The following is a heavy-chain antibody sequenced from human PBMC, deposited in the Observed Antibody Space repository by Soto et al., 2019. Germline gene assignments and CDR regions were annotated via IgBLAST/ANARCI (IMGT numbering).Heavy chain of an antibody. J-gene: IGHJ6*02. V-gene: IGHV1-69*13. CDR1: GGAFSSYA. CDR3: ARIPNADYYYGMDV. D-gene: IGHD2-8*01. Sequence: SVKVSCKASGGAFSSYAISWVRQAPGQGLEWTGGIIPIFGTANYAQKFQGRVTITADESTSTAYMELSSLRSEDTAVYYCARIPNADYYYGMDVWGQGTTVTVSS. CDR2: IIPIFGTA.